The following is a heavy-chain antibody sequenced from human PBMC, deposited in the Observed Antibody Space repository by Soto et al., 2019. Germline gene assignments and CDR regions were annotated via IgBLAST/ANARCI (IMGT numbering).Heavy chain of an antibody. CDR3: ARDEDGYNSFDF. D-gene: IGHD5-12*01. Sequence: QVQLVESGGGVVQPGRSLRLSCAASGFTFSRYAMHWVRQAPGRGLEWVAVISYDGSNKYYADSVKGRFTISRDNSKNTLYLQMNSQRAEDTAVYYCARDEDGYNSFDFWGQGTLVTVSS. V-gene: IGHV3-30-3*01. J-gene: IGHJ4*02. CDR2: ISYDGSNK. CDR1: GFTFSRYA.